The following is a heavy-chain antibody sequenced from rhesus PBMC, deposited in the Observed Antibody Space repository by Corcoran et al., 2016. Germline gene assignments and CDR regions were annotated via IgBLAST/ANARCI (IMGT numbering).Heavy chain of an antibody. J-gene: IGHJ4*01. D-gene: IGHD1-44*02. V-gene: IGHV4-80*01. CDR2: INGNSGNT. CDR1: GVSISSHW. Sequence: QVQLQESGPRLVKPSETLSLTCDVSGVSISSHWWSWVRQPPGKGLEWIGEINGNSGNTYSNPSLKSRLYISKDASKSQFSLKLSSVTAADTAVYYCARESGEGYWGQGVLVTVSS. CDR3: ARESGEGY.